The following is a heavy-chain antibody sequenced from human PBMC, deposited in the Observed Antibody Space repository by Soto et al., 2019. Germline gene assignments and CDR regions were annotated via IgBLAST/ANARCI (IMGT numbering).Heavy chain of an antibody. D-gene: IGHD2-21*02. CDR1: GFTFDDYA. Sequence: GGSLRLSCAASGFTFDDYAMHWVRQAPGKGLEWVSGISWNSGSIGYADSVKGRFTISRDNAKNSLYLQMNSLRAEDTALYYCAKAGMEVVTAPCFDYWGQGTLVTVS. V-gene: IGHV3-9*01. CDR3: AKAGMEVVTAPCFDY. CDR2: ISWNSGSI. J-gene: IGHJ4*02.